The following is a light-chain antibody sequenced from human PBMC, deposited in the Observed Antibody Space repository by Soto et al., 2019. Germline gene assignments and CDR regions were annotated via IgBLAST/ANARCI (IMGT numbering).Light chain of an antibody. Sequence: DIQMTQSPSSVSASVGDRVTITCRASQGIHSWLAWYQQKPGKAPKLLIYSTSNLQSGVPSRFSCSGSGTDFTLTIASLPPEDFATYVWQQSESLPLTFGGGTKVEI. CDR3: QQSESLPLT. V-gene: IGKV1D-12*01. J-gene: IGKJ4*01. CDR1: QGIHSW. CDR2: STS.